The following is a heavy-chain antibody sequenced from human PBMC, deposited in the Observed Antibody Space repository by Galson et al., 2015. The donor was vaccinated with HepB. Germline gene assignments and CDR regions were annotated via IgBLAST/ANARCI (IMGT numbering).Heavy chain of an antibody. Sequence: SLRLSCAGSGLTFGDYAMSWFRQAPGKGLEWVGFIRSKAYGGAKEYAASVKGRFTISRDDSKSIAYLQMNSLKTEDTAVYYCTRKFRLTLYYYGVDVWGQGTTVTVSS. V-gene: IGHV3-49*03. CDR2: IRSKAYGGAK. D-gene: IGHD3-3*01. CDR3: TRKFRLTLYYYGVDV. J-gene: IGHJ6*02. CDR1: GLTFGDYA.